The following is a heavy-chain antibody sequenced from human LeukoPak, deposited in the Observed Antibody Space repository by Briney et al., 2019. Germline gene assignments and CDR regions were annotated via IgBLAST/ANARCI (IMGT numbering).Heavy chain of an antibody. D-gene: IGHD3-22*01. CDR3: ASGLGAYYDSSGYELGY. V-gene: IGHV4-61*02. CDR1: GGSISSGSYY. J-gene: IGHJ4*02. CDR2: IYTSGST. Sequence: SQTLSLTCTVSGGSISSGSYYWSWIRQPAGKGLEWIGRIYTSGSTNYNPSLKSRVTISVDTSKNQFSLKLSSVTAADTAVYYCASGLGAYYDSSGYELGYWGQGTLVTVSS.